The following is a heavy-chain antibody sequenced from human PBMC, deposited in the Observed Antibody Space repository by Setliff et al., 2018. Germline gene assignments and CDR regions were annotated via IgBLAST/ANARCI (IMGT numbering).Heavy chain of an antibody. V-gene: IGHV1-69*05. D-gene: IGHD2-15*01. CDR2: IVPIYGPA. J-gene: IGHJ3*01. CDR1: GGSFRNSG. Sequence: ASVKVSCKASGGSFRNSGSGWVRQAPGQGLEWMGGIVPIYGPAKYAQKFQGRVEITTDESTNTAYMELSSLTSDDTATYYCAKASVWVVDANCGSFDVWGQGTMVTVSS. CDR3: AKASVWVVDANCGSFDV.